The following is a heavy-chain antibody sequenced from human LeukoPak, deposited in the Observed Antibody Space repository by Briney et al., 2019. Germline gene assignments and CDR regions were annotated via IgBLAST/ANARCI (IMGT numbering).Heavy chain of an antibody. D-gene: IGHD6-13*01. V-gene: IGHV4-39*01. J-gene: IGHJ2*01. CDR2: IYYSGST. CDR3: ARSVAALHSWYFDL. Sequence: SETLSLTCTVSGGSISSSSYYWGWIRQPPGKGLEWIGSIYYSGSTYYSPSLKSRVTISVDTSKNQFSLKLSSVTAADTAVYYCARSVAALHSWYFDLWGRGTLVTVSS. CDR1: GGSISSSSYY.